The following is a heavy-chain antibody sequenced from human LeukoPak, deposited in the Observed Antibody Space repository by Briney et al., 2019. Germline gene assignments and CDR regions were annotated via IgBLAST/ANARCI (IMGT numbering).Heavy chain of an antibody. CDR2: ISYDGSNK. V-gene: IGHV3-30-3*01. CDR3: ARDWGPYGGKTYYYYYMDV. J-gene: IGHJ6*03. Sequence: GGSLRLSCAASGFTFSSYAMHWVRQAPGKGLEWVAVISYDGSNKYYADSVKGRFTISRDNSKNTLYLQMNSLRAEDTAVYYCARDWGPYGGKTYYYYYMDVWGKGTTVTVSS. CDR1: GFTFSSYA. D-gene: IGHD4-23*01.